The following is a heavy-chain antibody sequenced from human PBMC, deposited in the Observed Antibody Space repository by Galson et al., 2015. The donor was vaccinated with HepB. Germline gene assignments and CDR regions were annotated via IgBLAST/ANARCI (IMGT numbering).Heavy chain of an antibody. CDR3: ASLCDCGCYYSTAH. CDR1: GFTVSNYS. D-gene: IGHD2-21*02. J-gene: IGHJ4*02. V-gene: IGHV3-74*01. Sequence: SLRLSCAASGFTVSNYSMHWVRQAPGKGLVWVSRINNDGNNKIYADSVKRLSTISRDNTNKTLYQQMNRLRAEDTALYYGASLCDCGCYYSTAHWGQGTLVTVSS. CDR2: INNDGNNK.